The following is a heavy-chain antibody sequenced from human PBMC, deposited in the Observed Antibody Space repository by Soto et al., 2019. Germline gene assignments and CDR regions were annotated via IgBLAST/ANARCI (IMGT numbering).Heavy chain of an antibody. V-gene: IGHV1-69*01. CDR2: VSPPFRTS. J-gene: IGHJ6*02. CDR3: ARVLYYGSGSYSPYGMDV. Sequence: QVQLVQSGAEVKKPGSSVKVSCKTSGVSFNNNGIGWVRQAPGHGLEWMGGVSPPFRTSNYARKFQGRISNTADGSTGTVNMELSSLTSEDTAQYYCARVLYYGSGSYSPYGMDVWGQGTTVTVSS. CDR1: GVSFNNNG. D-gene: IGHD3-10*01.